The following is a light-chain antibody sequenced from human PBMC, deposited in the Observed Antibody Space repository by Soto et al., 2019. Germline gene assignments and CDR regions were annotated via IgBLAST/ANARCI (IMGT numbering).Light chain of an antibody. CDR3: CSYAGSYTWV. CDR1: SSDVGGYNY. Sequence: QSALTQPRSVSGSPGQSVTISCTDTSSDVGGYNYVSWYQQHPGKAPKLMIYDVSKRPSGVPDRFSGSKSGNTASLTISGLQAEDEADYYCCSYAGSYTWVFGGGTKLTVL. V-gene: IGLV2-11*01. J-gene: IGLJ3*02. CDR2: DVS.